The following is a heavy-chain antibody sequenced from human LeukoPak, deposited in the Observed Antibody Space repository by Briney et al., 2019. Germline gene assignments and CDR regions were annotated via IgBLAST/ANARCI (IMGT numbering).Heavy chain of an antibody. D-gene: IGHD5-24*01. CDR2: IYYSGST. J-gene: IGHJ4*02. CDR3: AVGGRWLQETDY. V-gene: IGHV4-39*01. CDR1: GGSISSSSYY. Sequence: PSETLSLTRTVSGGSISSSSYYWGWIRQPPGKGLEWIGSIYYSGSTYYNPSLKSRVTISVDTSKNQFSLKLSSVTAADTAVYYCAVGGRWLQETDYWGQGTLVTVSS.